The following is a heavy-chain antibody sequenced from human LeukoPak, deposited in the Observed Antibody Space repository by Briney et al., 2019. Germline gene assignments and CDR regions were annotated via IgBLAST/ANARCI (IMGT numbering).Heavy chain of an antibody. CDR2: IYTSGGT. Sequence: KPSETLSLTCTVSGVSISSYYWSWLRQPAGKGLEWLGRIYTSGGTNYNPSLKSRVTTSVDTSKNQFSLKLSSVTAADTAVYYCARDDCSSTSCTFDYWGQGTLVTVSS. V-gene: IGHV4-4*07. J-gene: IGHJ4*02. D-gene: IGHD2-2*01. CDR3: ARDDCSSTSCTFDY. CDR1: GVSISSYY.